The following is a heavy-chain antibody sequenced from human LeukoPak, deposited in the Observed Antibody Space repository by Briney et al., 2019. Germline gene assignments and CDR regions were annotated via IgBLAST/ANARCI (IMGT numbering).Heavy chain of an antibody. CDR2: MNPNSGNT. D-gene: IGHD6-19*01. CDR3: ARDSSGWYHWFDP. CDR1: GYTFTSYD. V-gene: IGHV1-8*01. J-gene: IGHJ5*02. Sequence: ASVKVSCKASGYTFTSYDINWVRQATGQGLEWMGWMNPNSGNTGYAQKFQGRVTITRDTSASTAYMELSSLTSEDMAVYYCARDSSGWYHWFDPWGQGTLVTVSS.